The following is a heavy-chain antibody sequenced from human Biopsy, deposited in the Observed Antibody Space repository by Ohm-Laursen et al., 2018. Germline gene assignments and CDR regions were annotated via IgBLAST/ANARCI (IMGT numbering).Heavy chain of an antibody. CDR1: GLTFSDYY. V-gene: IGHV3-11*01. Sequence: SLRLSCAASGLTFSDYYMNWIRRAPGKGLEWVSFITNTGRTVYADSVKGRFTVSRDNAKNSLYLQMNSLTVEDTAVYYCARDGVGSYHDYWGQGTLVTVSS. CDR2: ITNTGRTV. D-gene: IGHD3-16*02. J-gene: IGHJ4*02. CDR3: ARDGVGSYHDY.